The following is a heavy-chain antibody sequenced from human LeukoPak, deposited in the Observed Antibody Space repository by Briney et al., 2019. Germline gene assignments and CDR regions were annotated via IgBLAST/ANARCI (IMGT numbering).Heavy chain of an antibody. D-gene: IGHD2-2*02. V-gene: IGHV3-74*01. CDR2: INSDGSST. CDR1: GFTFSSYW. CDR3: ARGREACSSTSCHKGWFDP. J-gene: IGHJ5*02. Sequence: GGSLRLSCAASGFTFSSYWMHWVRQAPGKGLVWVSRINSDGSSTSYADSVKGRFTISRDNAENSLYLQMNSLGADDTAVYYCARGREACSSTSCHKGWFDPWGQGTLVTVSS.